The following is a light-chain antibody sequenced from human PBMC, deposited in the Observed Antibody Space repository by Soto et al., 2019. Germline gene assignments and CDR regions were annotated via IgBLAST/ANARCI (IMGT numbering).Light chain of an antibody. CDR1: QDIRFY. Sequence: DIQMTQSPSSLSASLGDRVTITCQASQDIRFYLHWFHQKTGKAPKLLIYDASQLETGVPSRFSGSGSGTDFTFTITGLQPEDIGTYYCQHYNSFPITFGQGTRLDI. CDR2: DAS. J-gene: IGKJ5*01. CDR3: QHYNSFPIT. V-gene: IGKV1-33*01.